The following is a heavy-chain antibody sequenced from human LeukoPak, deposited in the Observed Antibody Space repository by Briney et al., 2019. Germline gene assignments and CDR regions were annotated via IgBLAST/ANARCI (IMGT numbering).Heavy chain of an antibody. CDR3: ARNNGMDV. J-gene: IGHJ6*02. V-gene: IGHV3-7*03. Sequence: GGSLRLSYAASGFALSSHWMTWVRQVPGRGPEWVANVNRDGSETYYLDSVKGRFTISKDNAKNSLYLQMNSLRAEDTALYHCARNNGMDVWGQGTTVIVSS. CDR1: GFALSSHW. CDR2: VNRDGSET.